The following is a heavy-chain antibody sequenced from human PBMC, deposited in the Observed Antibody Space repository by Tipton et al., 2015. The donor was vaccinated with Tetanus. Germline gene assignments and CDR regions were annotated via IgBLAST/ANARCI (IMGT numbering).Heavy chain of an antibody. V-gene: IGHV4-59*01. CDR3: ARERIEAFYYHGLDV. D-gene: IGHD2-21*01. CDR2: IYQNGDA. J-gene: IGHJ6*02. Sequence: LRLSCTVSGGSISSFYWYWIRQPPGKGLEWIAYIYQNGDANYNPSLQSRVTISVDTSKNQFSLQLAFVTAADTAIYYCARERIEAFYYHGLDVWGPGTMVTVSS. CDR1: GGSISSFY.